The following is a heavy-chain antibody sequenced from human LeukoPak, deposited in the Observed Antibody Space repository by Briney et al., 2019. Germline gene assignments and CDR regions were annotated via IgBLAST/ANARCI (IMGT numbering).Heavy chain of an antibody. CDR3: ARQPVQAWLLGHGSVNAFDI. Sequence: ASVKVSCKASGYTFTCYYMHWVRQAPGQGLEWMGWINPNSGGTNYAQKFQGRVTMTRDTSISTAYMELSRLRSDDTAVYYCARQPVQAWLLGHGSVNAFDIWGQGTMVTVSS. D-gene: IGHD3-9*01. V-gene: IGHV1-2*02. J-gene: IGHJ3*02. CDR1: GYTFTCYY. CDR2: INPNSGGT.